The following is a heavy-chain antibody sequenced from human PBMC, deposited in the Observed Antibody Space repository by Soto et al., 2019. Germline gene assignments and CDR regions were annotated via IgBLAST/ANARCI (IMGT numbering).Heavy chain of an antibody. CDR1: GATFSSYT. CDR3: RRRGGVSGYDYYYCYYRDV. Sequence: SVKVSCKASGATFSSYTISWVRQAPGQGLEWMGRIIPILGIANYAQKFQGRVTMTTNTSISTAYRELSSLRFEETAVYYCRRRGGVSGYDYYYCYYRDVWGKGTTVTVS. J-gene: IGHJ6*03. V-gene: IGHV1-69*02. D-gene: IGHD5-12*01. CDR2: IIPILGIA.